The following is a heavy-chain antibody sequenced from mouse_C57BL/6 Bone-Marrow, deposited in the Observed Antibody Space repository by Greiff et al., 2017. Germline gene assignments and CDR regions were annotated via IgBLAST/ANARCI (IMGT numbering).Heavy chain of an antibody. Sequence: EVQLVESGGGLVQPGGSMKLSCVASGFTFSNYWMNWVRQSPEKGLEWVAQIRLKSDNYATHYAESVKGRFTISRDDSKSIVYLQMNNLRAEDTGIYYCTVEIGYVDVGGTGTTVTVSS. CDR1: GFTFSNYW. D-gene: IGHD5-1-1*01. V-gene: IGHV6-3*01. J-gene: IGHJ1*03. CDR2: IRLKSDNYAT. CDR3: TVEIGYVDV.